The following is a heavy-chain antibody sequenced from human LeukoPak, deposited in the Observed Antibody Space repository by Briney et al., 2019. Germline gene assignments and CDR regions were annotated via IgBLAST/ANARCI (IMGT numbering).Heavy chain of an antibody. CDR3: ARPIAGAGMHAFDI. CDR1: GWSFSAYY. D-gene: IGHD6-13*01. J-gene: IGHJ3*02. Sequence: SETLSLTCGVYGWSFSAYYWSWIRQPPGKGLEWIGEINHSGSTNYNPTLKSRVTISVDTSKNKFSLNLSSVTAADTAVYYCARPIAGAGMHAFDIWGQGTMVTVSS. CDR2: INHSGST. V-gene: IGHV4-34*01.